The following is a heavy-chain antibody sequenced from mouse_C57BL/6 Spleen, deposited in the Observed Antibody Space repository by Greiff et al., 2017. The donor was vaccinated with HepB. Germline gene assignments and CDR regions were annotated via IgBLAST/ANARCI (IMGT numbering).Heavy chain of an antibody. CDR2: IYPGDGDT. CDR3: ARSGDGGYYFDY. D-gene: IGHD3-3*01. Sequence: VKLVESGPELVKPGASVKISCKASGYAFSSSWMNWVKQRPGKGLEWIGRIYPGDGDTNYNGKFKGKATLTADKSSSTAYMQLSSLTSEDSAVYFCARSGDGGYYFDYWGQGTTLTVFS. CDR1: GYAFSSSW. J-gene: IGHJ2*01. V-gene: IGHV1-82*01.